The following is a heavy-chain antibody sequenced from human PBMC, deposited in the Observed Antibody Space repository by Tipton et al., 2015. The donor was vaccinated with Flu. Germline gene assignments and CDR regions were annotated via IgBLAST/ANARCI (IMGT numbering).Heavy chain of an antibody. D-gene: IGHD3-22*01. CDR3: ARDLDDYYERRGYYRPGRFDY. J-gene: IGHJ4*02. V-gene: IGHV1-18*01. Sequence: QVQLVQSGAEVKKPGASVKVSCKASGYTFTSYGISWVRQAPGQGLEWMGWISAYNGNTNYAQKLQGRVTMTTDTSTSTAYMELRSLRSDDTAVYYCARDLDDYYERRGYYRPGRFDYWGQGTLVTGSS. CDR1: GYTFTSYG. CDR2: ISAYNGNT.